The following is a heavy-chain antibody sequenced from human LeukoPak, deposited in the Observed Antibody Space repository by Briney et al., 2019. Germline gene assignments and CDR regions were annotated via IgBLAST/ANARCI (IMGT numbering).Heavy chain of an antibody. V-gene: IGHV3-23*01. CDR1: GFTFSSYA. D-gene: IGHD6-19*01. J-gene: IGHJ5*02. CDR2: ISGSGGST. Sequence: GGSLRLSCAASGFTFSSYAMSWVRQAPGKGLEWVSAISGSGGSTYYAGSVKGRFTISRDNSKNTLYLQMNSLRAEDTAVYYCAKGSIAVAGTPNWFDPWGQGTLVTVSS. CDR3: AKGSIAVAGTPNWFDP.